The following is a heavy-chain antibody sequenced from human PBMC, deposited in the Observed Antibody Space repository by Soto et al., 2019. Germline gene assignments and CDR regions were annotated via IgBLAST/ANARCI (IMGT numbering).Heavy chain of an antibody. J-gene: IGHJ6*02. CDR2: ISSSSYI. CDR3: ASRGGLVRGNYYGMDV. V-gene: IGHV3-21*01. CDR1: GFTFSSYS. Sequence: GGSLRLSCAASGFTFSSYSMNWVRQAPGKGLEWVSSISSSSYIYYADSVKGRFTISRDNAKNSLYLQMNSLRVEDTAVYYCASRGGLVRGNYYGMDVWGQGTTVTVSS. D-gene: IGHD3-10*01.